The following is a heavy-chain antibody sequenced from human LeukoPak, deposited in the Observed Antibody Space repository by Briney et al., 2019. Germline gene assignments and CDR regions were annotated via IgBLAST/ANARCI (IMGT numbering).Heavy chain of an antibody. D-gene: IGHD2-21*01. CDR1: GFTFSSYW. V-gene: IGHV3-74*01. CDR3: AKAPVTTCRGAYCYPFDY. Sequence: GGSLRLSCAASGFTFSSYWMHWVRQAPGKGLVWVSRINSDGSSTSYADSVKGRFTISRDSSKNTLFLQMNRLRPEDAAVYYCAKAPVTTCRGAYCYPFDYWGQGTLVTVSS. CDR2: INSDGSST. J-gene: IGHJ4*02.